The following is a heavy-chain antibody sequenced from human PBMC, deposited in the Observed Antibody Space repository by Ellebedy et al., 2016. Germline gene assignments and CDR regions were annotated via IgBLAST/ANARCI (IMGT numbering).Heavy chain of an antibody. Sequence: GGSLRLSXAGSGFSFSFSTSTMHWVRQAPGKGLEWVAGISFDGRSDHYADSVQGRFTISRDNRNNTLYLQMNSLRAEDTAVYYCAKDRDDDGDYVFDSWGQGSLVTVPS. D-gene: IGHD4-17*01. CDR3: AKDRDDDGDYVFDS. J-gene: IGHJ4*02. V-gene: IGHV3-30*04. CDR1: GFSFSFST. CDR2: ISFDGRSD.